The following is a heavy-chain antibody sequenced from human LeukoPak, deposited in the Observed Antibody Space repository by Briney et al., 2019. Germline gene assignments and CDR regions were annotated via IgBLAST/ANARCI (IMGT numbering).Heavy chain of an antibody. CDR1: GFSFTNVW. V-gene: IGHV4-34*01. D-gene: IGHD3-22*01. CDR2: INHSGST. J-gene: IGHJ6*02. CDR3: ARGRYYYDSSGYVTYYYCGMDV. Sequence: GSLRLSCAVSGFSFTNVWMNWVRQAPGKGLEWIGEINHSGSTNYNPSLKSRVTISVDTSKNQFSLKLSSVTAADTAVYYCARGRYYYDSSGYVTYYYCGMDVWGQGTTVTVSS.